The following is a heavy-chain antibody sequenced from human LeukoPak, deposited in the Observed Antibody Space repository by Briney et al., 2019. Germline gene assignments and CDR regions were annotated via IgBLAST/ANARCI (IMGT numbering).Heavy chain of an antibody. CDR3: ARDGSFPGSPNNWLDP. Sequence: SETLSLTCTVSGGSIGSHYWSWIRQPPGNGLEWIGYIYYDGNTNYNPSLKSRVTISVDTSKNQFSLKLSSVTAADTAVYYCARDGSFPGSPNNWLDPWGQGTLVTVSS. CDR2: IYYDGNT. CDR1: GGSIGSHY. D-gene: IGHD2-2*01. J-gene: IGHJ5*02. V-gene: IGHV4-59*11.